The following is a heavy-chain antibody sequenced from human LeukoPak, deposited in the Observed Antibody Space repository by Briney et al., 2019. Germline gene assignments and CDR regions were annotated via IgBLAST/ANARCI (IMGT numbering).Heavy chain of an antibody. CDR1: GGSISSGSYY. V-gene: IGHV4-61*02. D-gene: IGHD6-13*01. Sequence: SQTLSLTCTASGGSISSGSYYWSWIRQPAGKGLEWIGRIYTSGSTNYNPSLKSRVTISVDTSKNQFSLKLSSVTAADTAVYYCARRNSSSWVPGAFDIWGQGTMVTVSS. J-gene: IGHJ3*02. CDR2: IYTSGST. CDR3: ARRNSSSWVPGAFDI.